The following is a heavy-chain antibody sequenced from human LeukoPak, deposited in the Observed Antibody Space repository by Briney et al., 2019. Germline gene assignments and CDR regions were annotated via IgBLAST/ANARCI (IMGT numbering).Heavy chain of an antibody. CDR2: ISNSGSPI. Sequence: GGSLRLSCAASGFTFSSYEMNWVRQAPGKGLEWVSYISNSGSPIHYADSVKGRFTISRDNAKNSLYLQMNGLRVEDTAVYYCARGNFADTAFGDYWGQGTLVTVSS. CDR3: ARGNFADTAFGDY. D-gene: IGHD3-9*01. V-gene: IGHV3-48*03. J-gene: IGHJ4*02. CDR1: GFTFSSYE.